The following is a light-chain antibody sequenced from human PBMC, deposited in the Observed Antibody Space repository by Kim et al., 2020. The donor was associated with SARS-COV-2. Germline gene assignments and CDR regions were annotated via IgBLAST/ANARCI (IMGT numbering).Light chain of an antibody. J-gene: IGLJ2*01. CDR1: TGGVTSDHY. CDR3: SLYYSGIVI. CDR2: DTD. V-gene: IGLV7-46*01. Sequence: PGGTVTLTCASNTGGVTSDHYPYWFQQKTGQAPKTLIYDTDNKHSWTPARFSGSLLGGKAALSLSGAQPEDEAEYFCSLYYSGIVIFGGGTQLTVL.